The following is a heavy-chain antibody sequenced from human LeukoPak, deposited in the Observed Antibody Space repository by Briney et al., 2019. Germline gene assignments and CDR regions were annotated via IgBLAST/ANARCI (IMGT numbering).Heavy chain of an antibody. Sequence: SETLSLTCTVSGGSISSSSYYWGWIRQPPGKGLEWIGSIYYSGSTYYNPSLKSRVTISVDTSKNQFSLKLSSVTAADTAVYYCAREMATITDWFDPWGQGTLVTVSS. V-gene: IGHV4-39*07. D-gene: IGHD5-24*01. CDR1: GGSISSSSYY. J-gene: IGHJ5*02. CDR2: IYYSGST. CDR3: AREMATITDWFDP.